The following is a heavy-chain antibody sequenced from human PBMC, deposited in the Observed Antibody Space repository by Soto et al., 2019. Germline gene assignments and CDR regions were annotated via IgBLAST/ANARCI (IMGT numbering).Heavy chain of an antibody. V-gene: IGHV4-31*03. CDR2: IYYSGST. J-gene: IGHJ6*02. CDR3: ARSHYDILTGYYYYYYGMDV. D-gene: IGHD3-9*01. Sequence: SETLSLTCTVSGGPISSGGYYWSWIRQHPGKGLEWIGYIYYSGSTYYNPSLKSRVTISVDTSKNQFSLKLSSVTAADTAVYYCARSHYDILTGYYYYYYGMDVWGQGTTVTVSS. CDR1: GGPISSGGYY.